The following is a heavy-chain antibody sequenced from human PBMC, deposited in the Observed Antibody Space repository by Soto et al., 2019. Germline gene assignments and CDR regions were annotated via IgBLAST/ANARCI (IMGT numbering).Heavy chain of an antibody. D-gene: IGHD2-15*01. CDR3: ARYCGGGSYYLGAFDI. V-gene: IGHV4-4*02. CDR1: GVSINSANW. Sequence: QMQLQESGPGLVKPSGTLSLTCTVSGVSINSANWWTWVRQSPGKGLEWIGEIYHSGSTNFNPSLKSRVTISVDNSKNQFYLELTSVTAADTAVYYCARYCGGGSYYLGAFDIWGQGTMVTVSS. CDR2: IYHSGST. J-gene: IGHJ3*02.